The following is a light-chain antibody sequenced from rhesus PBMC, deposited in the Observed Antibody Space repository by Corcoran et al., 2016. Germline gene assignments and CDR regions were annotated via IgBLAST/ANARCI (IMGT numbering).Light chain of an antibody. V-gene: IGKV1-22*01. CDR2: KAH. J-gene: IGKJ2*01. CDR3: QQYSSSPYS. Sequence: DIQMTQSPSSLSASVGDTITITCRASRRIRSWLAWYQTKPGKVPKLLIYKAHRLQSGVPSRFCGSGAGTYFTLTISSLQSVDVATYNCQQYSSSPYSFGQGTKVEIK. CDR1: RRIRSW.